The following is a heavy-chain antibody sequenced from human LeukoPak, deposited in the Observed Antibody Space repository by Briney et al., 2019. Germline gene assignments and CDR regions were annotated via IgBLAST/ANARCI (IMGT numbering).Heavy chain of an antibody. CDR2: IYTSGST. D-gene: IGHD6-19*01. V-gene: IGHV4-4*09. CDR3: ARSDSSGFDY. CDR1: GGSISSYY. Sequence: SETLSLTCTVSGGSISSYYWSWIRQPPGKGLEWIGYIYTSGSTNYNPSLKSRVTISVDTSKNQFSLKLSSVTAADTAVYYCARSDSSGFDYWGQGTLVTVSS. J-gene: IGHJ4*02.